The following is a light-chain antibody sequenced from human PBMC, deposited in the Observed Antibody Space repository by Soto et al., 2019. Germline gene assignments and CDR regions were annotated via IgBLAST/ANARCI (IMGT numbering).Light chain of an antibody. CDR3: CSYTSSSSYV. Sequence: QSVLTQPASVSGSPGQSITISCTGTSSDVGGYNYVSWYQQHPGKAPKLMIYEVSNRPSGVSNRFSGSKSGNTASLTISGLQAEDAADYYCCSYTSSSSYVFGTGTKVTVL. J-gene: IGLJ1*01. V-gene: IGLV2-14*01. CDR1: SSDVGGYNY. CDR2: EVS.